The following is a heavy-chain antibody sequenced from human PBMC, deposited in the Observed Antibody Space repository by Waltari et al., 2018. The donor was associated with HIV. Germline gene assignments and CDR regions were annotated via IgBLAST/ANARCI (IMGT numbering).Heavy chain of an antibody. CDR3: ARGVAYYGFHFDY. V-gene: IGHV4-34*01. CDR2: IEHTGGA. J-gene: IGHJ4*02. D-gene: IGHD3-16*01. Sequence: QVQLPPWGAGLVRPSGTLSLTCAVYGGSFSGYYWTWIRQSPGKGLEWIGKIEHTGGANYNPALKSRIAMSVDTSKNQFSLKLRSVTAADSAVYYCARGVAYYGFHFDYWGQGTLVTVSS. CDR1: GGSFSGYY.